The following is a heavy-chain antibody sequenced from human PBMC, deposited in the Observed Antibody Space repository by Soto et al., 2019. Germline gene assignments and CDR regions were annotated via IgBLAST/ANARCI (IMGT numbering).Heavy chain of an antibody. CDR1: GDSISSDDYY. J-gene: IGHJ4*02. CDR2: IYYTGST. D-gene: IGHD1-26*01. Sequence: QVQLQESGPGLVKPSQTLSLTCTVSGDSISSDDYYWSWIRQPPGKGLEWIGYIYYTGSTYYNPSLMSRVSISLNKSMNQFSLKLSSVTAADKAVYYCARYPYSMGYSGEHWGQGTLVTVSS. CDR3: ARYPYSMGYSGEH. V-gene: IGHV4-30-4*01.